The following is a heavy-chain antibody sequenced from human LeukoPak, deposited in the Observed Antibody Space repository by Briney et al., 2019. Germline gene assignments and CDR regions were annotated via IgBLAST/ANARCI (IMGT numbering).Heavy chain of an antibody. V-gene: IGHV4-59*01. CDR1: GGSISSYY. CDR3: ARGLWPVDY. J-gene: IGHJ4*02. D-gene: IGHD3-16*01. Sequence: SETLSLTCTVSGGSISSYYWTWIRQPPGKGLEWIGYMYYSGSTTYNPSLKSRVTISVDTSKKQLALKLTSVTAADTAVYYCARGLWPVDYWGQGTVVSVSS. CDR2: MYYSGST.